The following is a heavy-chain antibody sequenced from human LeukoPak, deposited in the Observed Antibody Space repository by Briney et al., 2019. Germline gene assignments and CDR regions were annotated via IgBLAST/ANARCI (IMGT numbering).Heavy chain of an antibody. CDR3: ARGNPLGHL. CDR2: INSDGSRT. V-gene: IGHV3-74*01. CDR1: GFTLSRYW. J-gene: IGHJ5*02. D-gene: IGHD3-16*01. Sequence: GGSLRLSCAASGFTLSRYWMHWVRQAPGKGLVWVSHINSDGSRTDYADSVKGRFTVSRDNAKNTVYLQMNSLRALDTAVYYCARGNPLGHLWGQGALVTLSS.